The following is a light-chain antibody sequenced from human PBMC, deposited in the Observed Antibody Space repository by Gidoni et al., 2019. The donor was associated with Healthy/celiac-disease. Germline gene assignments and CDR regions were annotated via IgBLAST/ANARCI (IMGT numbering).Light chain of an antibody. CDR3: QQRSNWPPLT. J-gene: IGKJ4*01. CDR2: DAS. Sequence: EIVLTQSPATLSLSPGERATLSCRASQCVSSSLAWYQQKHGQAPRLLSYDASNRAPGIPARFSGSGSGTDFTLTISSLEPEDFAVYYCQQRSNWPPLTFGGGTKVEIK. V-gene: IGKV3-11*01. CDR1: QCVSSS.